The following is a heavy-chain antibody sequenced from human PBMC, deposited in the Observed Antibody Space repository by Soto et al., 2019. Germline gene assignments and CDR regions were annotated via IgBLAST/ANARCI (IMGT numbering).Heavy chain of an antibody. V-gene: IGHV3-53*01. CDR3: FGGADY. CDR1: GFYINNNY. CDR2: IYSGGST. D-gene: IGHD2-21*01. J-gene: IGHJ4*02. Sequence: GGSLRLSCAASGFYINNNYLSWVRQAPGKGLEWVSFIYSGGSTYYADSVTGRFTISRDISKNTLFLQMNSLRAEDTAVYYCFGGADYWGLGTLVTAPQ.